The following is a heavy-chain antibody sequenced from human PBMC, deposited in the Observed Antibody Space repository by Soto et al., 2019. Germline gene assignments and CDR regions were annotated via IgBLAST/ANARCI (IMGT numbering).Heavy chain of an antibody. Sequence: SETLSLTCAVYGGSFSGYYWSWIRQPPGKGLEWIGEINHSGSTNYNPSLKSRVTISVDTSKNQFSLKLSSVTAADTAVYYCASLRDIAVAGTNWFDPWGQGTLVTVSS. CDR2: INHSGST. V-gene: IGHV4-34*01. J-gene: IGHJ5*02. D-gene: IGHD6-19*01. CDR1: GGSFSGYY. CDR3: ASLRDIAVAGTNWFDP.